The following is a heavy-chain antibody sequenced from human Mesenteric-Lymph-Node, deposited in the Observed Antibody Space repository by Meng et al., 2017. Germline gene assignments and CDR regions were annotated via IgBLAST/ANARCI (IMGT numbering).Heavy chain of an antibody. CDR3: ARGYRDY. J-gene: IGHJ4*02. D-gene: IGHD6-13*01. CDR2: INEDGSST. V-gene: IGHV3-74*02. Sequence: VSFVGSGGVLVEPVESLRRSCAASAFTVNTYWMHWVRQGSGKGVVWGSRINEDGSSTSYADSVKGLFTISRDNAKNTLYLKMNSLRVEETAVYYCARGYRDYWSQGTLVTVSS. CDR1: AFTVNTYW.